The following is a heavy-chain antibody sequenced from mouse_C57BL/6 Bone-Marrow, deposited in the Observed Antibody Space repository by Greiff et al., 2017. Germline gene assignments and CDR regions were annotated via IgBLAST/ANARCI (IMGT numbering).Heavy chain of an antibody. CDR2: ISDGGSYT. V-gene: IGHV5-4*01. J-gene: IGHJ4*01. CDR1: GFTFSSYA. CDR3: AREHYGYAMDY. Sequence: EVKLMESGGGLVKPGGSLKLSCAASGFTFSSYAMSWVRQTPEKRLEWVATISDGGSYTYYPDNVKGRFTISRDTAKNNLYLQMSHLKSEDTAMYYCAREHYGYAMDYWGQGTSVTVSS. D-gene: IGHD1-2*01.